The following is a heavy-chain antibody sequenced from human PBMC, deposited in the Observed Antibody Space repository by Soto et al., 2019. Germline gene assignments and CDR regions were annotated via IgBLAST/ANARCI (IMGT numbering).Heavy chain of an antibody. Sequence: QVQLVQSGAEEKKPGASVKVSGKASGYTFTSYAMHWVRQAPGQRLEWMGWINAGNGNTKYSRKFQGRVTITRDTSASTAYMELSSLRSEDTAVYYCTRDVGGMDVWGQGTTVTVSS. D-gene: IGHD3-3*01. CDR2: INAGNGNT. V-gene: IGHV1-3*05. CDR3: TRDVGGMDV. CDR1: GYTFTSYA. J-gene: IGHJ6*02.